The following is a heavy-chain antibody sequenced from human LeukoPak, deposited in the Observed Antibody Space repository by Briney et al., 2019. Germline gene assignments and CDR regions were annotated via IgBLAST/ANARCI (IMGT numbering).Heavy chain of an antibody. V-gene: IGHV3-7*01. Sequence: PGGSLRLSCTASGFTFSGYWMTWVRQAPGKGLEWVANIKQDGSEKHYVDSVRGRFTISRENAKNSLYLQMNSLRAEDTAVYYWARDFYYYIDVWGKGTTVTVSS. CDR1: GFTFSGYW. CDR2: IKQDGSEK. CDR3: ARDFYYYIDV. J-gene: IGHJ6*03.